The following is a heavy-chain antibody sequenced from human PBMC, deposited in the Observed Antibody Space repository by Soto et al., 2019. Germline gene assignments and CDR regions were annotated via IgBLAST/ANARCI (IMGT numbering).Heavy chain of an antibody. D-gene: IGHD4-17*01. J-gene: IGHJ3*02. V-gene: IGHV4-30-4*01. CDR1: GGSISSGDYY. CDR3: ARRAYGDYVRSRFDSGWVEAFDI. CDR2: IYYSGST. Sequence: QVQLQESGPGLVKPSQTLSLTCTVSGGSISSGDYYWSWIRQPPGKGLEWIGYIYYSGSTYYNPSLKSRVTISVDTSKNQFSLKLSSVTAADTAVYYCARRAYGDYVRSRFDSGWVEAFDIWGQGTMVTVSS.